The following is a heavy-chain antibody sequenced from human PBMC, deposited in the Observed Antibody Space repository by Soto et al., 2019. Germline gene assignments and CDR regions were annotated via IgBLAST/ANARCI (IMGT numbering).Heavy chain of an antibody. J-gene: IGHJ4*02. Sequence: EVQLLESGGGLAQPGGSLRLSCAASGFSISTYGVTWVRQAPGKRLEWVSGFSGSSGNTYYADSVKGRFTISRDNSKNTVYLQMNSLRAEDTAVYYCARWNGYGDSWGQGTLVTVSS. CDR2: FSGSSGNT. D-gene: IGHD1-1*01. CDR1: GFSISTYG. V-gene: IGHV3-23*01. CDR3: ARWNGYGDS.